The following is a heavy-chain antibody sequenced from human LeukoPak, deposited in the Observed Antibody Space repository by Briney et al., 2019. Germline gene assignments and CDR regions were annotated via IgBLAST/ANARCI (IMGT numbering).Heavy chain of an antibody. Sequence: PGGSLRLSCAASGFTFSSYAMSWVRQAPGKGLEWVSAISGSGGSTYNADSVKGRFTISRDNSKNTLYLQMNSLRAEDTAVYYCAKWGLLQGTMRYYDSSGYSEPGDYWGQGTLVTVSS. J-gene: IGHJ4*02. V-gene: IGHV3-23*01. D-gene: IGHD3-22*01. CDR2: ISGSGGST. CDR3: AKWGLLQGTMRYYDSSGYSEPGDY. CDR1: GFTFSSYA.